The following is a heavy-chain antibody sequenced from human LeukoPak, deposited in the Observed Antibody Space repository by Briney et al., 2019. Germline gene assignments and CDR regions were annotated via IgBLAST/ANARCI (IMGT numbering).Heavy chain of an antibody. J-gene: IGHJ4*02. CDR2: ISWNSGRL. CDR3: AKDIDSSSWYYFDY. D-gene: IGHD6-13*01. V-gene: IGHV3-9*01. CDR1: GFTFSDYA. Sequence: GGSLRLSCAASGFTFSDYAMHWVRQTPGKGLEWVSSISWNSGRLGYADSVKGRFTISRDNAKNSLYLEMNSLRAEDTALYFCAKDIDSSSWYYFDYWGQGTLVTVSS.